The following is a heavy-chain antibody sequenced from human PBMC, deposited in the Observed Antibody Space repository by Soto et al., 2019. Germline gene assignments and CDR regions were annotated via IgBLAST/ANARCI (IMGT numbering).Heavy chain of an antibody. Sequence: QVQMVQSGAEVKKPGASVKVSCKTSGYSFTGYSVHWVRQAPGHGPEWMGWINPKSGGTKYAQKFQGRVTMTREPAIKKGFMEFSRGTSYGQAVYYWARGGFVRGNFLTGKLFDYWGQGSLVTVSS. CDR1: GYSFTGYS. D-gene: IGHD3-10*02. CDR2: INPKSGGT. CDR3: ARGGFVRGNFLTGKLFDY. V-gene: IGHV1-2*02. J-gene: IGHJ4*02.